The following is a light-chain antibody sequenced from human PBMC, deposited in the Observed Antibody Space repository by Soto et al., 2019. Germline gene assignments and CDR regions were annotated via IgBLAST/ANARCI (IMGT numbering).Light chain of an antibody. CDR1: QPISSC. CDR2: PAS. CDR3: QQGYNFPRA. V-gene: IGKV1-12*01. Sequence: DIQMTQTPSSVSASVGDRVTITCRASQPISSCLAWYQQVPGQAPYLLIYPASTLQSGVPSRFSGSGSGTDFTLTINSLQPEDFATYYCQQGYNFPRAFGQGTKVDIK. J-gene: IGKJ1*01.